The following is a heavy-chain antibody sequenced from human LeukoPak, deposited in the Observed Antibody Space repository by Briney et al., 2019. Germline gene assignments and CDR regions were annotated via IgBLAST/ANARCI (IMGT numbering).Heavy chain of an antibody. CDR3: AKDPDSSGYLYYFDY. CDR2: INSDGSST. J-gene: IGHJ4*02. D-gene: IGHD3-22*01. V-gene: IGHV3-74*01. Sequence: PGGSLRLSCAASGFTFSSYWMHWVRQAPGKGLVWVSRINSDGSSTSYADSVKGRFTISRDNAKNTLYLQMNSLRAEDTAVYYCAKDPDSSGYLYYFDYWGQGTLVTVSS. CDR1: GFTFSSYW.